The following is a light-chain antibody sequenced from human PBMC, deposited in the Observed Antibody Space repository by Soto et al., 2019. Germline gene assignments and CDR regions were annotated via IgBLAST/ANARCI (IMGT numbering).Light chain of an antibody. CDR3: CSYAGNSAWV. J-gene: IGLJ3*02. Sequence: QSSLTQPASVSGSPGQSITISCTGTSSDVGNYNLVSWYQQHPDKAPKLMIYEGSKRPSGVSDRFSGSKSGNTASLTISGLQAEDEADYYCCSYAGNSAWVFGGGTKVTVL. CDR2: EGS. CDR1: SSDVGNYNL. V-gene: IGLV2-23*01.